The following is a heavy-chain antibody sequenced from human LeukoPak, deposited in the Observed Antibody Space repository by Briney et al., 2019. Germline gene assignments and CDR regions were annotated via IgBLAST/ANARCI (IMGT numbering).Heavy chain of an antibody. D-gene: IGHD3-22*01. CDR3: ARDLENGGYYYDSSGYPVGSSPLDY. Sequence: ASVKVSCKASGYTFTSYGISWVRQAPGQGLEWMGWISAYNGNTNYAQKLQGRVTMTTDTSTSTAYMELRSLRSDDTAVYYCARDLENGGYYYDSSGYPVGSSPLDYWGQGTLVPVSS. J-gene: IGHJ4*02. CDR1: GYTFTSYG. CDR2: ISAYNGNT. V-gene: IGHV1-18*01.